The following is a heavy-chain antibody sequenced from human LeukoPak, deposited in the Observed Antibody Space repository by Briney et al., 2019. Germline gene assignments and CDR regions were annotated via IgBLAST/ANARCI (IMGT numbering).Heavy chain of an antibody. CDR2: ISGSGGST. D-gene: IGHD3-9*01. V-gene: IGHV3-23*01. CDR3: AKIQLRGDILTGFPYYYYYYGMDV. J-gene: IGHJ6*02. CDR1: GFTFSSYA. Sequence: GGSLGLSCAASGFTFSSYAMSWVRQAPGKGHEWVSAISGSGGSTYYADSVKGRFTISRDNSKNTLYLQMNSLRAEDTAVYYCAKIQLRGDILTGFPYYYYYYGMDVWGQGTTVTVSS.